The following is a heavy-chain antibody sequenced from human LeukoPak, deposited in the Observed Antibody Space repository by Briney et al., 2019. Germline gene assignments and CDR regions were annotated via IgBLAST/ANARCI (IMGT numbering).Heavy chain of an antibody. CDR2: INHSGST. D-gene: IGHD2-21*02. CDR3: ARDCGGDCYAGY. CDR1: GVSFSGYY. Sequence: SETLSLTCAVYGVSFSGYYWSWIRQPPGKGLEWIGEINHSGSTNYNPSLKSRVTISVDTSKIQFSLKMSSVTAADTAVYYCARDCGGDCYAGYWGQGTLVTVSS. J-gene: IGHJ4*02. V-gene: IGHV4-34*01.